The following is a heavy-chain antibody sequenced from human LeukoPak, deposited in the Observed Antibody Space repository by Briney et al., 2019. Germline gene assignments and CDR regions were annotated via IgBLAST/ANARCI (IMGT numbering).Heavy chain of an antibody. CDR3: ARVLNWSYDY. CDR2: INPNGGDT. Sequence: ASVKVSCKASRYTFISYFIHWVRQAPGHGLEWMGMINPNGGDTSYSQNFQGRVTMTTDTSTSTVYMELSSLRSEDTALYYCARVLNWSYDYWGQGTLVTVSS. D-gene: IGHD1-7*01. V-gene: IGHV1-46*01. J-gene: IGHJ4*02. CDR1: RYTFISYF.